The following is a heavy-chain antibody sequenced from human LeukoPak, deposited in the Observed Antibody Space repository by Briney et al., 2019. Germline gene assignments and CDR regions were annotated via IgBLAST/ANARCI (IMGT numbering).Heavy chain of an antibody. V-gene: IGHV3-48*01. D-gene: IGHD6-6*01. CDR3: ARSQQLVRFAYDI. CDR2: ISSSSSTI. CDR1: GFTFSSYS. J-gene: IGHJ3*02. Sequence: GGSLRLSCAASGFTFSSYSMNWVRQAPGKGLEWVSYISSSSSTIYYADSVKGRFTISRDNAKNSLYLQMNSLRAEDTAVYYCARSQQLVRFAYDIWGQGTMVTVSS.